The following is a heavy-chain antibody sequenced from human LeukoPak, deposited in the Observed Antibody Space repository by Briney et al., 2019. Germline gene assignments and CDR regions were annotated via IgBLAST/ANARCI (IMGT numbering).Heavy chain of an antibody. Sequence: PGGSLRLSCAGSGFTFRSYSMNWVRLAPGKGLEWVSYISSSGSTIYYADSVKGRFTISRDNAKNSLYLQMNSLRAEDTAVYYCAKYYYDSSGYENFDYWDQGTLVTVSS. CDR2: ISSSGSTI. CDR1: GFTFRSYS. J-gene: IGHJ4*02. D-gene: IGHD3-22*01. CDR3: AKYYYDSSGYENFDY. V-gene: IGHV3-48*04.